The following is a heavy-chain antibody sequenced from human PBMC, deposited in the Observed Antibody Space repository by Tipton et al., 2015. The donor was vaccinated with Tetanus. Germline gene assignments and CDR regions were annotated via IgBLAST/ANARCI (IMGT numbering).Heavy chain of an antibody. V-gene: IGHV1-18*01. Sequence: QLVQSGAEVKKPGASVKVSCKASGYTFTSYGISWVRQAPGQGLEWMGWISAYNGNTNYAQKLQGRVTMTTDTSTSTAYMELRSLRADDTALYYCARVTAVAGAPHSSIDAFDIWGQGTMVTVSS. J-gene: IGHJ3*02. CDR3: ARVTAVAGAPHSSIDAFDI. CDR2: ISAYNGNT. CDR1: GYTFTSYG. D-gene: IGHD6-19*01.